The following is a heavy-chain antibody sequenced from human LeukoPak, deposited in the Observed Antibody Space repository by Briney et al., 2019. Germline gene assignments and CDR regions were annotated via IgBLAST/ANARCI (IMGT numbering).Heavy chain of an antibody. Sequence: PGRSLRLSCAASGFTFSSYAMHWVRQAPGKGLEWVAVISYDGSNKYYADSVKGRFTISRDNSKNTLYLQMNSLRAEDTAVYYCARDSGSQAFDCWGQGTLVTVSS. V-gene: IGHV3-30*01. CDR1: GFTFSSYA. CDR2: ISYDGSNK. D-gene: IGHD1-26*01. CDR3: ARDSGSQAFDC. J-gene: IGHJ4*02.